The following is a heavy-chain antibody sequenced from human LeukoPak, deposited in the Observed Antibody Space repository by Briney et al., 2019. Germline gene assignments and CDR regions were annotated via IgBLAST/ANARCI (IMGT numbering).Heavy chain of an antibody. Sequence: GSLRLSCAASGFTFSSYAMSWVRQPPGKGLEWFGEINHSGSTNYNPSLKSRVTISVDTSKNQFSLKLSSVTAADTAVYYCARGGRTGAPPLKYWGQGTLVTVSS. CDR3: ARGGRTGAPPLKY. J-gene: IGHJ4*02. CDR1: GFTFSSYA. V-gene: IGHV4-34*01. D-gene: IGHD3/OR15-3a*01. CDR2: INHSGST.